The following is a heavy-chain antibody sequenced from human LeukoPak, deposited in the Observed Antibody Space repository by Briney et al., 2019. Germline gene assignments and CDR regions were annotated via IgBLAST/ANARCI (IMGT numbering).Heavy chain of an antibody. Sequence: SETLSLTCTVSGYSISSGYYWSWIRQPPGMGLEWIGEINHSGSTDYNPSLKSRVTISADTSKNQFSLRLTSVTAADTAVYFCARMSLRNYYDSAGYYVRDAFDIWGQGTMVTVSS. D-gene: IGHD3-22*01. J-gene: IGHJ3*02. CDR1: GYSISSGYY. CDR3: ARMSLRNYYDSAGYYVRDAFDI. V-gene: IGHV4-38-2*02. CDR2: INHSGST.